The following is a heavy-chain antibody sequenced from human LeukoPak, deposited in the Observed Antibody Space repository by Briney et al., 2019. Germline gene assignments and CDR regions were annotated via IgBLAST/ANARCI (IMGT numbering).Heavy chain of an antibody. CDR2: ISGSGGST. CDR1: GFTFSSYA. Sequence: GGSLRLSCAASGFTFSSYAMSWVRQAPGKGLEWVSAISGSGGSTYYADSVKGRFTISRDNSKNTLYLQMNSLRAEDTAVYYCAKDIRKGPPESYCSGGSCSGRVDYWGQGTLVTVSS. J-gene: IGHJ4*02. V-gene: IGHV3-23*01. D-gene: IGHD2-15*01. CDR3: AKDIRKGPPESYCSGGSCSGRVDY.